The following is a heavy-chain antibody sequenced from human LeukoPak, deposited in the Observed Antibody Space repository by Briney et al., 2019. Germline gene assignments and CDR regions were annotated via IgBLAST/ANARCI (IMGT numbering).Heavy chain of an antibody. V-gene: IGHV3-30*03. J-gene: IGHJ5*02. CDR2: ISYDGRNT. CDR3: ASFDFSTVKRYDYFDP. D-gene: IGHD3/OR15-3a*01. Sequence: GGSLRLSCVVSGFTFSRYDFNWVRQSPGKGLGRVAVISYDGRNTFYADSVKGRFIISRDNSKNTLYLQMNRLRTGDTAVYFCASFDFSTVKRYDYFDPWGQGTLVAVS. CDR1: GFTFSRYD.